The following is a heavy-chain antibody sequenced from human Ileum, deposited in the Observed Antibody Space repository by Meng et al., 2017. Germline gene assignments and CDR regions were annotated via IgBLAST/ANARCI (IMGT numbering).Heavy chain of an antibody. J-gene: IGHJ4*02. CDR1: GDSFPDYY. Sequence: QLQLMQWGAGLLKPSETLSLTCNVYGDSFPDYYWNWIRQPPGKGLEWIGKIHYSGSTNYNPALESRVTISEDTSQKQFSLRLSSVTAADTAVYYCARRIRGGSYLGWGQGTLVTVSS. D-gene: IGHD1-26*01. CDR3: ARRIRGGSYLG. CDR2: IHYSGST. V-gene: IGHV4-34*01.